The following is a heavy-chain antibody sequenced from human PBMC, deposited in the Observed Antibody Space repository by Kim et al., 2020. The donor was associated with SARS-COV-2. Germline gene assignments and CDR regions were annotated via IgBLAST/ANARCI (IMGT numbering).Heavy chain of an antibody. V-gene: IGHV4-59*01. D-gene: IGHD3-10*01. CDR1: GGSISSYY. Sequence: SETLSLTCTVSGGSISSYYWSWIRQPPGKGLEWIGYIYYSGSTNYNPSLKSRVTISVDTSKNQFSLKLSSVTAADTAVYYCARGRGYGSGSYYWDFDYWGQGTLVTVSS. CDR2: IYYSGST. CDR3: ARGRGYGSGSYYWDFDY. J-gene: IGHJ4*02.